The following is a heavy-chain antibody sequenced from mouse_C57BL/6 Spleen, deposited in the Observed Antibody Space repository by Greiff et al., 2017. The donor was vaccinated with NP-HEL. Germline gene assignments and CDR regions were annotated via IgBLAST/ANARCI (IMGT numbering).Heavy chain of an antibody. CDR2: IDPEDGDT. J-gene: IGHJ2*01. V-gene: IGHV14-1*01. CDR3: TVYYYGSSRYFDY. CDR1: GFNINDYY. Sequence: EVQLQQSGAELVRPGASVKLSCTASGFNINDYYMHWVKQRPEQGLEWIGRIDPEDGDTEYAPKFQGKATMTADTSSNTAYLQLSSLTSEDTAVYYCTVYYYGSSRYFDYWGQGTTLTVSS. D-gene: IGHD1-1*01.